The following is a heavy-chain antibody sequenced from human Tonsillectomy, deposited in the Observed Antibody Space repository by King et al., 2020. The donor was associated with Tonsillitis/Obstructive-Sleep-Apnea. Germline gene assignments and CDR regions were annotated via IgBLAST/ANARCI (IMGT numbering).Heavy chain of an antibody. J-gene: IGHJ5*02. CDR3: AREGGNDFWSGYYLYNWFDP. V-gene: IGHV3-33*01. D-gene: IGHD3-3*01. Sequence: VQLVESGGGVVQPGRSLRLSGAASGFTFSSYGMHWVRQAPGKGLEWVAVIWYDGSNKYYADSVKGRFTISRDNSKNTLYLQMNSLRAEDTAVYYCAREGGNDFWSGYYLYNWFDPWGQGTLVTVSS. CDR2: IWYDGSNK. CDR1: GFTFSSYG.